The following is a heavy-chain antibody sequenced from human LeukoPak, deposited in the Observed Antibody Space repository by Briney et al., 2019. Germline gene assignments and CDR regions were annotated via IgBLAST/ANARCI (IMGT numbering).Heavy chain of an antibody. CDR1: GFSFSDYG. CDR2: IRYDATIK. CDR3: AKDKIWGEDYFDY. J-gene: IGHJ4*02. Sequence: GGSLRLSCGASGFSFSDYGMHWVRQAPGKGLEWVAFIRYDATIKYYADSVKGRFTVSRDNSKNTLFLQMDSLRVEDTAVYYCAKDKIWGEDYFDYWGQGTLVTVSS. V-gene: IGHV3-30*02. D-gene: IGHD3-16*01.